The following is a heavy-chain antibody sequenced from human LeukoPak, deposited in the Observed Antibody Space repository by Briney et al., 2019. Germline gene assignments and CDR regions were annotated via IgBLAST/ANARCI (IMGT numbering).Heavy chain of an antibody. CDR1: GGSVSSHF. CDR3: ARHYRGSHSSWFDP. J-gene: IGHJ5*02. Sequence: PSETLSLTCTVSGGSVSSHFWSWIRQPPGKGLEWIGYIYNSGITNYNPSLKSRVTISVDTSKNQFSLKLSSVTAADTAVYYCARHYRGSHSSWFDPWGQGTPVTVSS. V-gene: IGHV4-59*08. D-gene: IGHD1-26*01. CDR2: IYNSGIT.